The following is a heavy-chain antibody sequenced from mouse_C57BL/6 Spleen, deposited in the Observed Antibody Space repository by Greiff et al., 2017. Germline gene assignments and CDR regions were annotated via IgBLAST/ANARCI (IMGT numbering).Heavy chain of an antibody. D-gene: IGHD1-1*01. J-gene: IGHJ4*01. CDR2: ISSGSSNI. CDR1: GFTFSGYG. V-gene: IGHV5-17*01. Sequence: EVLLVESGGGLVKPGGSLKLSCAASGFTFSGYGMNWVRQTPEKGLEWVANISSGSSNIYYADKVKGRFTISRDNAKNTLYLQMSRLRSEDTAMYYCARRPAYYLYAMDYWGQGTSVTVSS. CDR3: ARRPAYYLYAMDY.